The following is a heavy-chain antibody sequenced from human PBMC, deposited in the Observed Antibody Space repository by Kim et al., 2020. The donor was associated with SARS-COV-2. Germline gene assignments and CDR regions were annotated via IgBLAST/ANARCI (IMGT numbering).Heavy chain of an antibody. V-gene: IGHV4-38-2*02. CDR1: GSSIGIHYY. CDR3: ARHVISGWFNFEM. D-gene: IGHD6-13*01. CDR2: ISHSGHT. J-gene: IGHJ3*02. Sequence: SETLSLTCTVSGSSIGIHYYWAWLRQPPGRGLEWIASISHSGHTYFHPSLQSRVAMSVDASKKQFFVNLTSVTTADTALYFCARHVISGWFNFEMWGRG.